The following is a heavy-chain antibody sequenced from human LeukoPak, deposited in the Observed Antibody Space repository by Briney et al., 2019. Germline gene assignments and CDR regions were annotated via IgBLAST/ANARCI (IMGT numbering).Heavy chain of an antibody. CDR1: GFTFSNAW. Sequence: GGSLRLSCAASGFTFSNAWMSWVRQAPGKGLEWVGRIKSKTDGGTTDCAAPVKGRFTISRDDSKNTLYLQMNSLKTEDTAVYYCTTGVDYYHSSGLDDWGQGTLVTVSS. CDR2: IKSKTDGGTT. V-gene: IGHV3-15*01. D-gene: IGHD3-22*01. CDR3: TTGVDYYHSSGLDD. J-gene: IGHJ4*02.